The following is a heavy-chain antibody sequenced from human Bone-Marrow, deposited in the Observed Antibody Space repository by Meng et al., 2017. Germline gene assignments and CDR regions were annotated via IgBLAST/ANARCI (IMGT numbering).Heavy chain of an antibody. CDR3: ARDSTSAYADS. J-gene: IGHJ4*02. V-gene: IGHV1-2*06. CDR1: GYTFTGYY. Sequence: QVQLGQSGAEVKKPGASVTVSCKASGYTFTGYYINWVRQAPGQGLEWMGRINPNSGGTNYAQNFQGRVTMTRDTSISTVYMELSRLTSDDTAVYYCARDSTSAYADSWGQGTLVTVSS. CDR2: INPNSGGT. D-gene: IGHD5-12*01.